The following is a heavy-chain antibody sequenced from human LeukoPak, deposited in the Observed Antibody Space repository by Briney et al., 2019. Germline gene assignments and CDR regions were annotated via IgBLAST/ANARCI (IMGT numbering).Heavy chain of an antibody. D-gene: IGHD6-19*01. CDR3: ARDSSGWYGRVYYYYGMDV. Sequence: GGSLRLSCAASGFTFSNFVMSWVRQAPGKGLEWVSYISSSSSTIYYADSVKGRFTISRDNAKNSLYLQMNSLRAEDTAVYYCARDSSGWYGRVYYYYGMDVWGQGTTVTVSS. V-gene: IGHV3-48*01. CDR1: GFTFSNFV. CDR2: ISSSSSTI. J-gene: IGHJ6*02.